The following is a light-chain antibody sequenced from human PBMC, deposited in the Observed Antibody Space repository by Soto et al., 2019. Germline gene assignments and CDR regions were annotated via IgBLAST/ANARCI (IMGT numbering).Light chain of an antibody. CDR1: SSDVGSYNL. J-gene: IGLJ1*01. CDR3: CSYASSSTYV. Sequence: QSALTQPASVSGSPGQSITISCTGTSSDVGSYNLVSWYQQHPGKAPKLMIYEVSKRPSGVSNRFSGSKSGNTASLTISGLQADDEADYCCCSYASSSTYVFGTGTQLTVL. V-gene: IGLV2-23*02. CDR2: EVS.